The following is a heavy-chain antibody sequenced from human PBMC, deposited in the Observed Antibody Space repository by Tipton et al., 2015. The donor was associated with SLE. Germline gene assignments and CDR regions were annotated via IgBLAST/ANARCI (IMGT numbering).Heavy chain of an antibody. Sequence: TLSLTCTVSGGSISSYYWSWIRQPPGKGLEWIGYIYYSGSTNYNPSLKSRVTISVDTSKNQFSLKLSSVTAADTAVYYCARDPGYQYYYGMDVWGQGTTVTVSS. CDR3: ARDPGYQYYYGMDV. CDR1: GGSISSYY. V-gene: IGHV4-59*01. J-gene: IGHJ6*02. CDR2: IYYSGST.